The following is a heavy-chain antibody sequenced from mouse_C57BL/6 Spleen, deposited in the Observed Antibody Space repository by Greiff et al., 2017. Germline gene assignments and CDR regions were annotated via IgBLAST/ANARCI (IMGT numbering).Heavy chain of an antibody. Sequence: EVQLQQSGAELVRPGASVTLSCTASGFNIKDDYMYWVKQRPEQGLEWIGRIDPEDGDTEYAPTFKGKVTITADTYTNTAYLQLSGLTSEDTAVYYCTTGGSSSWFAYWGQGTLVTVSA. CDR3: TTGGSSSWFAY. CDR2: IDPEDGDT. CDR1: GFNIKDDY. J-gene: IGHJ3*01. D-gene: IGHD1-1*01. V-gene: IGHV14-1*01.